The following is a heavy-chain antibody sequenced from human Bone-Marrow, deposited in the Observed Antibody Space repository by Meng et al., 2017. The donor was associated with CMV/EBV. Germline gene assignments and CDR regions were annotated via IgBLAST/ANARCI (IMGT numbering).Heavy chain of an antibody. D-gene: IGHD2-2*01. CDR3: AREAWYRVVVPAAYGMDV. V-gene: IGHV1-2*02. CDR1: GYTFTGYY. J-gene: IGHJ6*02. Sequence: ASVKVSCKASGYTFTGYYIHWVRQAPGQGLEWMGWINPNSGGTNYAQKFQGRVTMTRDTSISAAYMELCRLRSDDTGVYYCAREAWYRVVVPAAYGMDVWGQGTTVTVSS. CDR2: INPNSGGT.